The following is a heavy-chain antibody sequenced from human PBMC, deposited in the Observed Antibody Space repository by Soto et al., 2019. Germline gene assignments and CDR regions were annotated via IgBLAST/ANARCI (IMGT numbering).Heavy chain of an antibody. CDR2: INPNTGGT. V-gene: IGHV1-2*02. Sequence: QVQLVQSGAEVKKPGASVKVSCKASGYTFSAYYIHWVRQAPGQGLEWVGYINPNTGGTNFALRLQGRVTVTRDTSITTVYMEVRRLKSDDTAVYFCARSTTWRKTDFDPWGQGTLVVVSS. J-gene: IGHJ5*02. CDR1: GYTFSAYY. CDR3: ARSTTWRKTDFDP.